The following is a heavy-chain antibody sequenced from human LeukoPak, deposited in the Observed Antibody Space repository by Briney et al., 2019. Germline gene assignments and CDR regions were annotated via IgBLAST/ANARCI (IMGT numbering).Heavy chain of an antibody. D-gene: IGHD1-1*01. J-gene: IGHJ3*02. CDR3: ASQIQTPAFDI. Sequence: SETLSLNCAVYGGSFSGYYWSWIRQPPGKGLEWLGEINHSGSTNYNPSLKSRVTISADKSKNQFSLKLTSVTAADTAVYYCASQIQTPAFDIWGQGTMVTVSS. V-gene: IGHV4-34*01. CDR1: GGSFSGYY. CDR2: INHSGST.